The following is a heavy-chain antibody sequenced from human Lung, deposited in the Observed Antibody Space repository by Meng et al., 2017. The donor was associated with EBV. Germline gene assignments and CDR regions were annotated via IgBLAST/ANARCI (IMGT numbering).Heavy chain of an antibody. CDR3: ARVSKGGSYRFDP. V-gene: IGHV1-46*02. CDR2: INPSGGSS. D-gene: IGHD1-26*01. CDR1: GYTFNTYY. J-gene: IGHJ5*02. Sequence: QVQLVQSGAEVKKPGASVRVSCKASGYTFNTYYMHWVRQAPGQGLEWMGVINPSGGSSIYAPRFQGRVTMTSDTSTTTVYMDLSSLRSEDTAVYYCARVSKGGSYRFDPWGQGTLVTVSS.